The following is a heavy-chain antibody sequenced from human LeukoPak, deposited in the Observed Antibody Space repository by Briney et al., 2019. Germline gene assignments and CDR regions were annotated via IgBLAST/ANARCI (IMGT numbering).Heavy chain of an antibody. D-gene: IGHD3-16*01. CDR3: AKGDPRLYFDY. CDR1: GFTFGSYA. Sequence: GGSLRLSCAASGFTFGSYAMSWVRQAPGTGLEWVSTISGSGGSTYYADSVKGRFTISRDNSKNTLFLQMNSLKAEDTAVYYCAKGDPRLYFDYWGQGTLVTVSS. V-gene: IGHV3-23*01. J-gene: IGHJ4*02. CDR2: ISGSGGST.